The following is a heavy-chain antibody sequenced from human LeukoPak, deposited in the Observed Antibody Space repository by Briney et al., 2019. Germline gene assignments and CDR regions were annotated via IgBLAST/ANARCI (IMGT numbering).Heavy chain of an antibody. CDR2: INPSGGST. D-gene: IGHD6-19*01. CDR3: ATVVAVPLCFDY. J-gene: IGHJ4*02. Sequence: ASVKVSCMSYGYTFTSYFMHWVRQAPGQGLEWMGIINPSGGSTNYAQKFQGRVTMTRDTSTSTVYMELSRLRSEDTAVYYCATVVAVPLCFDYWGQGTLVTVSS. V-gene: IGHV1-46*01. CDR1: GYTFTSYF.